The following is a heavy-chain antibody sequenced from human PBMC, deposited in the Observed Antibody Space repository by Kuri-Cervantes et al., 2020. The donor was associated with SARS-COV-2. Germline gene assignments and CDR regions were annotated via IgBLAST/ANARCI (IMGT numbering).Heavy chain of an antibody. CDR2: IYYSGST. V-gene: IGHV4-61*01. CDR1: GGSVSSGSYY. J-gene: IGHJ3*02. Sequence: GSLRLSCTVSGGSVSSGSYYRSWIRKPPGKGLEWIGYIYYSGSTNYNPSLKSRVTISVDTSKNQFSLKLSSVTAADTAVYYCARYTRAMIVVVTGARAFDIWGQGTMVTVSS. CDR3: ARYTRAMIVVVTGARAFDI. D-gene: IGHD3-22*01.